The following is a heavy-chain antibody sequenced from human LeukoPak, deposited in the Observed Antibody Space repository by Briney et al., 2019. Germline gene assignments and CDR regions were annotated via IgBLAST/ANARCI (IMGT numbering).Heavy chain of an antibody. CDR1: GGSISSYY. CDR3: ARHGGGIYYGPLDY. CDR2: IYYSGST. V-gene: IGHV4-59*08. D-gene: IGHD1-26*01. Sequence: SETLSLTCTVSGGSISSYYWSWIRQPPGKGLEWIGYIYYSGSTNYNPSLKSRVTMSVDTSKNQFSLNLTSGTAADTAVYYCARHGGGIYYGPLDYWGQGTLVTVSS. J-gene: IGHJ4*02.